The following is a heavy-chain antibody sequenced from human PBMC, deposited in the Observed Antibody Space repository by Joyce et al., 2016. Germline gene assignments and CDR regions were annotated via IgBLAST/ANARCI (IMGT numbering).Heavy chain of an antibody. J-gene: IGHJ6*03. CDR1: GFTFSSSS. V-gene: IGHV3-21*01. CDR3: VRGGKYYSYSMDV. Sequence: EVQLVESGGGLVKPGGSLRLSCAASGFTFSSSSVSWIRQAPGKGLEWVAAINGNSYFIFHADSVKGRFTVSRDNAKNTLYLQMNSLRVEDTAVFYCVRGGKYYSYSMDVWGQGTTVTVSS. CDR2: INGNSYFI.